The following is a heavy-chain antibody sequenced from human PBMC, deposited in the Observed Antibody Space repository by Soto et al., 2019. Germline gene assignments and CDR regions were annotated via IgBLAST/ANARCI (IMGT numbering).Heavy chain of an antibody. CDR3: IRGGAYYDFWSGYFHQRDYYYGMDV. CDR1: GFTFSGSA. Sequence: PGGSLRLSCAASGFTFSGSAMHWVRQASGKGLEWVGRIRSKANSFATAYAALVKGMFTISRDDSKNTAYLQMNSLKTEDTVVFYCIRGGAYYDFWSGYFHQRDYYYGMDVWGQGTTVTVSS. D-gene: IGHD3-3*01. CDR2: IRSKANSFAT. J-gene: IGHJ6*02. V-gene: IGHV3-73*01.